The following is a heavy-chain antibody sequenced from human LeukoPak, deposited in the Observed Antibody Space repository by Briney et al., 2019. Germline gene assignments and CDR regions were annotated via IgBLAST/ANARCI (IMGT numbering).Heavy chain of an antibody. D-gene: IGHD2-2*01. CDR3: ARRLTQYDCFDP. Sequence: SETLSLTCTVSGGSISSGGYCWSWIRQHPGKGLEWIGCIYYSGSAYYNPSLKSRVIISVDTSKNQFSLKMNSVTPEDTAVYYCARRLTQYDCFDPWGQGILVTVSS. CDR1: GGSISSGGYC. CDR2: IYYSGSA. V-gene: IGHV4-31*03. J-gene: IGHJ5*02.